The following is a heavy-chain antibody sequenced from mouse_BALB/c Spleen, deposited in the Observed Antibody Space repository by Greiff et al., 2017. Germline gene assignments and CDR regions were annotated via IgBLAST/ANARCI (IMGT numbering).Heavy chain of an antibody. D-gene: IGHD1-1*01. CDR2: ISYSGST. CDR1: GYSITSDYA. J-gene: IGHJ2*01. Sequence: EVKLVESGPGLVKPSQSLSLTCTVTGYSITSDYAWNWIRQFPGNKLEWMGYISYSGSTSYNPSLKSRISITRDTSKNQFFLQLNSVTTEDTATYYCARQDYGSSYGYFDYWGQGTTLTVSS. V-gene: IGHV3-2*02. CDR3: ARQDYGSSYGYFDY.